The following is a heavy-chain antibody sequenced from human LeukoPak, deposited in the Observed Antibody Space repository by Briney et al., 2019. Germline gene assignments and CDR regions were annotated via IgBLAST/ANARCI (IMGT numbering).Heavy chain of an antibody. V-gene: IGHV1-69*06. Sequence: SVKVSCKASGGTFSSYAISWVRQAPGQGLEWMGGIIPIFGTANYAQKFQGRVTITADKSTSTAYMELSSLRSEDTALYYCARRMYYYDSRGYTYYFDNWGQGTLVTVSS. J-gene: IGHJ4*02. CDR2: IIPIFGTA. CDR1: GGTFSSYA. D-gene: IGHD3-22*01. CDR3: ARRMYYYDSRGYTYYFDN.